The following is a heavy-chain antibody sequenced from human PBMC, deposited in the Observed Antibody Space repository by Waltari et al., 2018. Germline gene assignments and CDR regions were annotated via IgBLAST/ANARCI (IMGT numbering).Heavy chain of an antibody. CDR1: GFLVAPTY. Sequence: EVNLVESGGGLVQPGGSLRLSCAASGFLVAPTYMTWVRQAPGKGLEWVSVIYSGITTYYADSAKDRFIISRDNSKNTLFLQMNSLRAEDTAVYYCARGHCTGGSCHSGDNFDLWGQGTLVTVSS. CDR3: ARGHCTGGSCHSGDNFDL. D-gene: IGHD2-15*01. CDR2: IYSGITT. J-gene: IGHJ4*02. V-gene: IGHV3-53*03.